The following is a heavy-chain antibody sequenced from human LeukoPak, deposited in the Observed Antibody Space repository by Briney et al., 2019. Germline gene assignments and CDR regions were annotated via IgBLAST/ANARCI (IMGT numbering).Heavy chain of an antibody. CDR2: ISYDGSYK. J-gene: IGHJ4*02. D-gene: IGHD4-23*01. CDR3: AGGVYGGNSG. CDR1: GFTFSGYG. V-gene: IGHV3-30*03. Sequence: PGGSLRLSCAASGFTFSGYGMHWVRQAPGKGLEWVAVISYDGSYKYYADSVQGRFTISRDNSKNTLYLQMNSLRPDDTAVYYCAGGVYGGNSGWGQGTLVTVSS.